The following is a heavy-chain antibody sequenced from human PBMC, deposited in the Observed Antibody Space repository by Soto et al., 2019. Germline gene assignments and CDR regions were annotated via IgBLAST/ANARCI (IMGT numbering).Heavy chain of an antibody. CDR3: ARGTNFYDSSGTPGDDAFDI. D-gene: IGHD3-22*01. Sequence: ASVKVSCKASGYTFTGYYMHWVRQAPGQGLEWMGWINPNSGGTNYAQKFQGWVTMTRDTSISTAYMELSRLRSDDTAVYYCARGTNFYDSSGTPGDDAFDIWGQGTMVTVSS. J-gene: IGHJ3*02. V-gene: IGHV1-2*04. CDR2: INPNSGGT. CDR1: GYTFTGYY.